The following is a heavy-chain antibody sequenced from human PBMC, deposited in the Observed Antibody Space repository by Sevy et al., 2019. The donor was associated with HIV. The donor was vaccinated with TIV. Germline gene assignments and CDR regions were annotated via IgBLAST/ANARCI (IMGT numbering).Heavy chain of an antibody. Sequence: GGSLRLSCATSGFTFSDQYMSWIRQAPGKGLEWISYISSSGSTIYYADSVKGRFTLSRDIAKNSLNLQMNSLRVEDTAVYYCARVGTSGDYPDYWGQGTLVTVSS. CDR3: ARVGTSGDYPDY. CDR2: ISSSGSTI. CDR1: GFTFSDQY. V-gene: IGHV3-11*04. J-gene: IGHJ4*02. D-gene: IGHD3-22*01.